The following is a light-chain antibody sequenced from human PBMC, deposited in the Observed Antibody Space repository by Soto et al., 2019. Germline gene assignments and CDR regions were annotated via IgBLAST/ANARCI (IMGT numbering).Light chain of an antibody. J-gene: IGLJ2*01. V-gene: IGLV1-40*01. Sequence: QSVLTQPPSVSGAPGQRVTISCTGTSSNIGAGYDVHWYQHLPGTPPKLLIYGNNDRPSGVPDRFSGSKSGTSASLAITGLQAEDEADYYCQSYDTSLSGSVFGRGTKLTVL. CDR2: GNN. CDR3: QSYDTSLSGSV. CDR1: SSNIGAGYD.